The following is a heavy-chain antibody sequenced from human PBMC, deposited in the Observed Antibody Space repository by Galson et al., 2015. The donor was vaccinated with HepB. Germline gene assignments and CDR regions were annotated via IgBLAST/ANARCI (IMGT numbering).Heavy chain of an antibody. D-gene: IGHD3-16*02. V-gene: IGHV3-30*04. CDR1: GFTLSSYA. CDR3: ARRSYLGDLSHEAFDI. J-gene: IGHJ3*02. Sequence: SLRLSCAVSGFTLSSYAMTWVRQAPGKGLEWLAVISYDGSNKFYADSVKGRFTISRDSSGNTLYLQMSSLGSDDTAVYYCARRSYLGDLSHEAFDIWGQGTMVTVSS. CDR2: ISYDGSNK.